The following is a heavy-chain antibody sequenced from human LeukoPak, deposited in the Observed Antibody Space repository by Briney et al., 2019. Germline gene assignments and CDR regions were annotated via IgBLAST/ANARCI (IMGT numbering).Heavy chain of an antibody. CDR3: AKSRSGYSPQYYFDY. V-gene: IGHV3-23*01. Sequence: GGSLRLSCAASGFTFSSYAMSWVRQAPGKGLKWASAISGSGGSTYYADSVKGRFTISRDNSKNTLYLQMNSLRAEDTAVYYCAKSRSGYSPQYYFDYWGQGTLVTVSS. J-gene: IGHJ4*02. CDR1: GFTFSSYA. CDR2: ISGSGGST. D-gene: IGHD3-3*01.